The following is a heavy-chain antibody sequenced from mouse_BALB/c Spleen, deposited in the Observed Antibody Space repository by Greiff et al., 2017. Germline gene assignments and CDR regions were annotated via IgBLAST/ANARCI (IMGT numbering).Heavy chain of an antibody. J-gene: IGHJ2*01. V-gene: IGHV1-15*01. CDR1: GYTFTDYE. Sequence: QVQLQQSGAELVRPGASVTLSCKASGYTFTDYEMHWVKQTPVHGLEWIGAIDPETGGTAYNQKFKGKATLTADKSSSTAYMELRSLTSEDSAVYYCTRWGGQGYFDYWGQGTTLTVSS. CDR3: TRWGGQGYFDY. CDR2: IDPETGGT.